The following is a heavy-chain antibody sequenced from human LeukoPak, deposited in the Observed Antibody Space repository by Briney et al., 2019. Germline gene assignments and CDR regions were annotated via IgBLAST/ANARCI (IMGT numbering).Heavy chain of an antibody. CDR3: IAVALEYYYYYMDV. CDR2: MNPNSGNT. J-gene: IGHJ6*03. V-gene: IGHV1-8*03. CDR1: GYTFTSYD. Sequence: ASVKVSCKASGYTFTSYDINWVRQATGQGLEWMGWMNPNSGNTGYAQKFQGRVTITRNTSMSTAYMELSSLRSEDTAVYYCIAVALEYYYYYMDVWGKGTTVTVSS. D-gene: IGHD6-19*01.